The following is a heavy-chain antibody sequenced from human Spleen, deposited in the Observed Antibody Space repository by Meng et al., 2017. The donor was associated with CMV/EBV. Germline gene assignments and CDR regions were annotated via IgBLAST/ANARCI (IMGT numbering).Heavy chain of an antibody. CDR2: INPNSGGT. J-gene: IGHJ4*02. CDR1: GYNFTGYY. Sequence: ASVKVSCKASGYNFTGYYMHWVRQAPGQGLEWMGWINPNSGGTNYAQKFQGRVTLTGDTSITTAYMELSRLRSDDMAVYYCATGSGWYAPMDYWGQGTLVTVSS. V-gene: IGHV1-2*02. CDR3: ATGSGWYAPMDY. D-gene: IGHD6-19*01.